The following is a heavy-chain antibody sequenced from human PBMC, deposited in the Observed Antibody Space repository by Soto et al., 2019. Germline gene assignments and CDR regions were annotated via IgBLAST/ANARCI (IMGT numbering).Heavy chain of an antibody. J-gene: IGHJ4*02. CDR2: MNPNSGNT. D-gene: IGHD4-17*01. Sequence: QVQLVQSGAEVKKPGASVKVSCKASGYTFTSYDINWVRQATGQGLEWMGWMNPNSGNTGYAQKFQGRVTMTKNNSISTAYMELRSLRSEDAAVYYCARSTNDYGDRHWGQGTLVTVSS. CDR1: GYTFTSYD. CDR3: ARSTNDYGDRH. V-gene: IGHV1-8*01.